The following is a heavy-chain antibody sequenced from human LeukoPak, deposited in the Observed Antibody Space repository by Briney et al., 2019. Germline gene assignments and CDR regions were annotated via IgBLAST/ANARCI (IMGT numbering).Heavy chain of an antibody. V-gene: IGHV3-23*01. CDR2: ISGSGGST. D-gene: IGHD6-6*01. CDR1: GFTFSTYV. J-gene: IGHJ4*02. Sequence: GGSLRLSCAAAGFTFSTYVMSWVRQAPGKGLEWVSAISGSGGSTYYADSVKGRFTISRDNSKNTLYLQMNSLRAEDTAVYYCAKDAYSSSSRYFDYWGQGTLVTVSS. CDR3: AKDAYSSSSRYFDY.